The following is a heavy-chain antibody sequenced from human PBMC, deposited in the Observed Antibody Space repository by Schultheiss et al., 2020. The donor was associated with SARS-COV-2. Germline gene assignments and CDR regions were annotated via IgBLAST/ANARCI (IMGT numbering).Heavy chain of an antibody. CDR1: GYTFTGYY. V-gene: IGHV1-8*02. J-gene: IGHJ3*02. CDR2: MNPNSGNT. Sequence: ASVKVSCKASGYTFTGYYMHWVRQATGQGLEWMGWMNPNSGNTGYAQKFQGRVTMTRNTSISTAYMELSSLRSEDTAVYYCARAVVAGYNDAFDIWGQGTMVTVSS. CDR3: ARAVVAGYNDAFDI. D-gene: IGHD2-15*01.